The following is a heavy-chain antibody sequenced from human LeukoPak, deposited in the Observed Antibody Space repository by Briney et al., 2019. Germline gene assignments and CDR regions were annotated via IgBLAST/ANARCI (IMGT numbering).Heavy chain of an antibody. D-gene: IGHD3-3*01. CDR1: GDSISTSNSY. Sequence: PSETLSLTCTVSGDSISTSNSYWGWIRQPPGKGLEWIGYIYYSGSTNYNPSLKSRVTISVDTSKNQFSLKLSSVTAADTAVYYCARAFRGIFGVFEAFDIWGQGTMVTVSS. J-gene: IGHJ3*02. CDR2: IYYSGST. CDR3: ARAFRGIFGVFEAFDI. V-gene: IGHV4-61*05.